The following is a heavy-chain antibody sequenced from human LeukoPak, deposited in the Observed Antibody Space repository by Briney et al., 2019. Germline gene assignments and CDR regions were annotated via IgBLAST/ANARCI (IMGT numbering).Heavy chain of an antibody. D-gene: IGHD3-22*01. J-gene: IGHJ4*02. Sequence: PGGSLRLSCAASGFTVSSNYMSWVRQAPGKGLEWVSVIYSGGSTYYADSVKGRFTISRDNAKNSLYLQMNSLRAEDTAVYYCAREGYDSSGYSLRIIDYWGQGTLVTVSS. CDR1: GFTVSSNY. CDR3: AREGYDSSGYSLRIIDY. V-gene: IGHV3-53*01. CDR2: IYSGGST.